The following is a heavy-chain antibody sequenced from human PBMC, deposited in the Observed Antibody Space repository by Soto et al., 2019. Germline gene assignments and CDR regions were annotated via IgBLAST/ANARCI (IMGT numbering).Heavy chain of an antibody. CDR1: GYTFTSYG. V-gene: IGHV1-18*01. D-gene: IGHD3-3*01. CDR3: ARDYDFWSGSPYAPFDY. J-gene: IGHJ4*02. CDR2: ISAYNGNT. Sequence: ASVKVSCKASGYTFTSYGISWVRQAPGQGFEWMGWISAYNGNTNYAQKLQGRVTMTTDTSTSTAYMELRSLRSDDTAVYYCARDYDFWSGSPYAPFDYWGQGTLVTVSS.